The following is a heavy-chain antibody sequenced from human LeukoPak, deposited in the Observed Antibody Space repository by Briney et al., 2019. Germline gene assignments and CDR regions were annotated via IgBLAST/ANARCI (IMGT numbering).Heavy chain of an antibody. V-gene: IGHV3-23*01. CDR1: GFTFSSYA. CDR3: AKGGIRIAARRTSNWFDP. CDR2: ISGSGGST. Sequence: GGSLRLSCAASGFTFSSYAMSWVRQAPGKGLEWVSAISGSGGSTYYADSVKGRFTISRDNSKNTLYLQMNSLRAEDTAVYYCAKGGIRIAARRTSNWFDPWGQGTLVTVYS. D-gene: IGHD6-6*01. J-gene: IGHJ5*02.